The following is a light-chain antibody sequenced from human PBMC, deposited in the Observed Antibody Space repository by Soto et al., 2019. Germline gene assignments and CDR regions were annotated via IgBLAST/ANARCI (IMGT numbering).Light chain of an antibody. CDR2: WSS. CDR1: QSVLYSSNNKNY. Sequence: DIVMTQSPDSLAVSLGERATINCKSSQSVLYSSNNKNYLAWYQQRPGQPPKLLIYWSSTRESGVPDRSSGSVSGTDFTLTSTSLQAKDVAVYYCQQYESTPPTFGQGTKLEIK. J-gene: IGKJ2*01. CDR3: QQYESTPPT. V-gene: IGKV4-1*01.